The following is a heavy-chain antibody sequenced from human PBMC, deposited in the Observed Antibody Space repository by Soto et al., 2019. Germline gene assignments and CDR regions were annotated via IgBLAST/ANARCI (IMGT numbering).Heavy chain of an antibody. J-gene: IGHJ4*02. CDR3: ARVEVPFSGYYPY. CDR2: ISSSGSTI. D-gene: IGHD3-22*01. Sequence: PGWSLRLSCAASVFTFISYEMNWVRQAPGKGLEWVSYISSSGSTIYYADSVKGRFTISRDNAKNSLYLQMNSLRAEDTAVYYCARVEVPFSGYYPYWGQGTLVTVSS. CDR1: VFTFISYE. V-gene: IGHV3-48*03.